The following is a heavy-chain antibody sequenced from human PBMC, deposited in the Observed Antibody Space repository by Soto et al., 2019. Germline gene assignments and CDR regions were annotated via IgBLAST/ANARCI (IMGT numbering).Heavy chain of an antibody. CDR2: IIPIFPTP. CDR1: GGTFGNSA. J-gene: IGHJ4*02. CDR3: ARDNPPLGY. Sequence: QVQLVQSGAEVKKPGSSVTVSCKASGGTFGNSAISWVRQAPGQGLEWMGGIIPIFPTPDYAQKFQGRVTMTTDTSTSTAYMELRSLSSDDTAVYYCARDNPPLGYWGQGTLVTVSS. V-gene: IGHV1-69*05.